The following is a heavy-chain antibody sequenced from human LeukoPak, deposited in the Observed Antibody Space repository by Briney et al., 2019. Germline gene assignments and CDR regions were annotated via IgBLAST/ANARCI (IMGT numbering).Heavy chain of an antibody. J-gene: IGHJ2*01. D-gene: IGHD4-11*01. CDR3: ARRVSDPYWYFDV. CDR1: GFTFSSYS. Sequence: PGGSLRLSCAASGFTFSSYSMNWVRQAPGKGLEWVSSISSSSSYIYYADSVTGRFTISRDNSHNTLFLQMESLRPEDTAVYYCARRVSDPYWYFDVWGRGALVTVSS. V-gene: IGHV3-21*01. CDR2: ISSSSSYI.